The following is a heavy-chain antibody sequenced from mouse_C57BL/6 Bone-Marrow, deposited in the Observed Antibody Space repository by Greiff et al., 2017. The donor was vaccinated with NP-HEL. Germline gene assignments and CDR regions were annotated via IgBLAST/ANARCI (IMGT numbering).Heavy chain of an antibody. Sequence: LQESGAELVKPGASVKISCKASGYAFSSYWMNWVKQRPGKGLEWIGQIYPGDGDTNYNGKFKGKATLTADKSSSTAYMQLSSLTSEDSAVYFCARGGYYYGWYFDVWGTGTTVTVSS. CDR2: IYPGDGDT. V-gene: IGHV1-80*01. D-gene: IGHD1-1*01. J-gene: IGHJ1*03. CDR3: ARGGYYYGWYFDV. CDR1: GYAFSSYW.